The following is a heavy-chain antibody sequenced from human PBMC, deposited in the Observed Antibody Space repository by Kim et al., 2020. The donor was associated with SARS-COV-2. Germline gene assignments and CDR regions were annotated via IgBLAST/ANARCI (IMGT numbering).Heavy chain of an antibody. CDR3: ARVTGNYYAPHFYDMDV. CDR1: GGSITSYY. J-gene: IGHJ6*02. D-gene: IGHD1-26*01. CDR2: VYYSGST. Sequence: SETLSLTCSVSGGSITSYYWNWIRQPPGKGLVWIGYVYYSGSTNYNPSLKSRVTISVDTSNNQFSLNLNSVPAADTAVYFCARVTGNYYAPHFYDMDVWGLGTTVTVSS. V-gene: IGHV4-59*01.